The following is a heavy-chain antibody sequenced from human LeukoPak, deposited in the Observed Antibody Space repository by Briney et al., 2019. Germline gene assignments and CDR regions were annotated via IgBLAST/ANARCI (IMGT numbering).Heavy chain of an antibody. Sequence: GGSLRLSCAASGFTFSSSWIHWVRQAPGKGLVWVSRINKDGSVTDYAESVKGRFSISRGNAKNSLYLQMNSLRAGDTAVYYCARGTNYDILTGYYTGRGSWYFDLWGRGTLVTVSS. D-gene: IGHD3-9*01. V-gene: IGHV3-74*01. J-gene: IGHJ2*01. CDR1: GFTFSSSW. CDR3: ARGTNYDILTGYYTGRGSWYFDL. CDR2: INKDGSVT.